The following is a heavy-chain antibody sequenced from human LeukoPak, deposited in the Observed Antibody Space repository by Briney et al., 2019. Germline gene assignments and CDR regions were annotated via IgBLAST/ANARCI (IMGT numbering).Heavy chain of an antibody. CDR1: GYTFTYFG. D-gene: IGHD1-1*01. V-gene: IGHV1-18*01. J-gene: IGHJ3*02. CDR2: ISTYNGNA. Sequence: ASLKVSCKTSGYTFTYFGITWVRQAPGQGLEWMGWISTYNGNAKYAQNLQGRVTMTTDTSTTTVYMELRSLRSDDTAVYYCARDLEGNCDSPDIWGQGTMVTVSS. CDR3: ARDLEGNCDSPDI.